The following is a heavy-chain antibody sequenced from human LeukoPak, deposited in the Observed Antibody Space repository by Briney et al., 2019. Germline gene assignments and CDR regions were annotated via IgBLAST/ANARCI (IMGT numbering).Heavy chain of an antibody. Sequence: GGSLRLSCAASGVTFSSYWMHWVRQAPGKGLVWVSRINSDGSSTSYADSVKGRFTISRDNAKNTLYLQMNSLRAEDTAVYYCASATVTKDAMDVWGKGTTVTVSS. CDR1: GVTFSSYW. CDR2: INSDGSST. CDR3: ASATVTKDAMDV. J-gene: IGHJ6*03. D-gene: IGHD4-17*01. V-gene: IGHV3-74*01.